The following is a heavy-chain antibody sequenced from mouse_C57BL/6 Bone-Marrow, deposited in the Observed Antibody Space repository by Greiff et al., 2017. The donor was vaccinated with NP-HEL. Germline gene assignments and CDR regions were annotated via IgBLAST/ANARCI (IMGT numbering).Heavy chain of an antibody. J-gene: IGHJ4*01. CDR3: ARFYYDYYYAMDY. CDR2: IHPNSGST. D-gene: IGHD2-4*01. Sequence: QVQLQQPGAELVKPGASVKLSCKAPGYTFTSYWMHWVKQRPGQGLEWIGMIHPNSGSTNYNEKFKSKATLTVDKSSSTAYMQLSSLTSEDSAVYYCARFYYDYYYAMDYWGQGTSVTVSS. V-gene: IGHV1-64*01. CDR1: GYTFTSYW.